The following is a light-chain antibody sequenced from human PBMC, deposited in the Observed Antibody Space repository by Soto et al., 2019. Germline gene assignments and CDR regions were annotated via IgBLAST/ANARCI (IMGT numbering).Light chain of an antibody. Sequence: QSALTQPASVSGSPGQSITISCTGTSSDVGGHNYVSWYQQHPGKAPKLMIYEVSNRPSGVYNRFSGSKSGNTASLTISGLQAEDEADYYCSSYTSSSTAFVFGPGTKLTVL. J-gene: IGLJ1*01. CDR3: SSYTSSSTAFV. CDR2: EVS. V-gene: IGLV2-14*01. CDR1: SSDVGGHNY.